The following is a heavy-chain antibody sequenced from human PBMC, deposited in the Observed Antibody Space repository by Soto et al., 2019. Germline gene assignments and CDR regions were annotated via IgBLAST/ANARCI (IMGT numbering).Heavy chain of an antibody. CDR2: INAGNGNT. Sequence: ASVKVSCKASGYTFTSYAMHWVRQAPGQRLEWMGWINAGNGNTKYSQKFQGRVTITRDTSASTAYMELSSLRSEDTAVYYCARARESDFWSGYFYPWGQGTLVTVSS. V-gene: IGHV1-3*01. CDR3: ARARESDFWSGYFYP. CDR1: GYTFTSYA. J-gene: IGHJ5*02. D-gene: IGHD3-3*01.